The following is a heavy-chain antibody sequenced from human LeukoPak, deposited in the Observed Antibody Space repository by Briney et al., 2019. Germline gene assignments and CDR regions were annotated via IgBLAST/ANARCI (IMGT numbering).Heavy chain of an antibody. Sequence: SETLPLTCTVSGGSISSYYWSWVRQSPGKGLEWIGYIFTSGWTDYNPSLKSRVTMSVDTSKNQLSMELRLLTAADTAVYYCATSHDVKTAPYDLWGQGTLVTVSS. J-gene: IGHJ5*02. D-gene: IGHD2-21*01. V-gene: IGHV4-4*09. CDR1: GGSISSYY. CDR2: IFTSGWT. CDR3: ATSHDVKTAPYDL.